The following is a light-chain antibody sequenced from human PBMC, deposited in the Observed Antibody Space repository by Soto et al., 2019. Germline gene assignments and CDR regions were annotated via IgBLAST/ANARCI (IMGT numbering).Light chain of an antibody. CDR1: QSVGRH. CDR3: QQRNTWPPAT. CDR2: DPS. Sequence: EIVLTQSPATLSLSPGERATLSCRASQSVGRHLAWYQQKPGQAPRLLIYDPSNRATGVPARFSGSGSGTDFTLSISSLEPEDFAVYYCQQRNTWPPATFGGGTKVEIK. V-gene: IGKV3-11*01. J-gene: IGKJ4*01.